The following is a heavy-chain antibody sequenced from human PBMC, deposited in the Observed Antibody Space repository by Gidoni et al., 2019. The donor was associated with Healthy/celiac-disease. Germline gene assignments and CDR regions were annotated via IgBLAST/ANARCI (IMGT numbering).Heavy chain of an antibody. CDR1: GFTFSRYE. CDR2: ISSSGSTI. CDR3: ARVHYDYVWGSYREP. Sequence: VQLVESGGGLVQPGGSLSLSCAASGFTFSRYEMNWVRQAPGKGLEWVSYISSSGSTIYYADSVKGRFTISRDNAKNSLYLQMNSLRAEDTAVYYCARVHYDYVWGSYREPWGQGTLVTVSS. V-gene: IGHV3-48*03. J-gene: IGHJ5*02. D-gene: IGHD3-16*02.